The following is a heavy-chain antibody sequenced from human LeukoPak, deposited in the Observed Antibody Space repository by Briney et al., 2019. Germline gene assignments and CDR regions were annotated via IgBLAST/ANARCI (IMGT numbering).Heavy chain of an antibody. CDR3: ARVDRKYDFWSVYYPN. D-gene: IGHD3-3*01. Sequence: ASVKVSCKASGYTFTSYDIHWVRQATGQGLEWMGWMNPNSGNTAYAQKFQGRVAMTRNTSMSTAYMELSSLRSEDTAVYYCARVDRKYDFWSVYYPNWGQGTLVTVSS. CDR1: GYTFTSYD. V-gene: IGHV1-8*01. J-gene: IGHJ4*02. CDR2: MNPNSGNT.